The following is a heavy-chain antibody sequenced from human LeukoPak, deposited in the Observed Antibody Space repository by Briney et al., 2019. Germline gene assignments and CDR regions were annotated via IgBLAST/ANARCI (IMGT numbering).Heavy chain of an antibody. D-gene: IGHD3-10*01. J-gene: IGHJ5*02. CDR1: GGSISSYY. V-gene: IGHV4-59*12. CDR2: IYYSGST. Sequence: SETLSLTCTVSGGSISSYYWSWIRQPPGKGLEWIGYIYYSGSTNYNPSLKSRVTISVDTSKNQFSLKLSSVTAADTAVYYCAREGLNMVRGVIPKEAWGWFDPWGQGTLVTVSS. CDR3: AREGLNMVRGVIPKEAWGWFDP.